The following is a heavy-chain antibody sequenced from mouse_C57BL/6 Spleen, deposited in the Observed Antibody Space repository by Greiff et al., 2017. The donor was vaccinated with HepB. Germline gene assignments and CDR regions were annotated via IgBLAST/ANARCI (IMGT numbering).Heavy chain of an antibody. CDR1: GFSINSDCY. CDR3: ARGNSNHEGYAMDY. D-gene: IGHD2-5*01. Sequence: EVQLQQSGPSLVRPSQTLSLTCTVTGFSINSDCYWIWIRQFPGNKLEYIGYTFYSGITYYNPSLESRTYITRDTSKNQFSLKLSSVTTEDTATYYCARGNSNHEGYAMDYWGQGTSVTVSS. CDR2: TFYSGIT. V-gene: IGHV3-3*01. J-gene: IGHJ4*01.